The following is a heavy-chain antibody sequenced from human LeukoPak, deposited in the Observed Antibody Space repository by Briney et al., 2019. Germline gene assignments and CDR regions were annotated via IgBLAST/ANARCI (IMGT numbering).Heavy chain of an antibody. Sequence: GGSLRPSCAASGFTFSSYSMNWVRQAPGKGLEWVSSISSSSSYIYYADSVKGRFTISRDNAKNSLYLQMNSLRTEDTAVYYCASRHPNDYGDQLHWGQGTLVTVSS. CDR3: ASRHPNDYGDQLH. CDR2: ISSSSSYI. J-gene: IGHJ4*02. V-gene: IGHV3-21*01. CDR1: GFTFSSYS. D-gene: IGHD4-17*01.